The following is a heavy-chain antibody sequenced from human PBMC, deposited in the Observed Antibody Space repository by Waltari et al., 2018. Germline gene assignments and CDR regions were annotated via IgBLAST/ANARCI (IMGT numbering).Heavy chain of an antibody. CDR1: GFTFSSYS. V-gene: IGHV3-21*01. D-gene: IGHD6-6*01. CDR3: ASIAARPVVDY. J-gene: IGHJ4*02. CDR2: ISSSSSYI. Sequence: EVQLVESGGGLVKPGGSVRLSCAASGFTFSSYSMNWVRQAPGKGLEWVSSISSSSSYIYYADSVKGRFTISRDNAKNSLYLQMNSLRAEDTAVYYCASIAARPVVDYWGQGTLVTVSS.